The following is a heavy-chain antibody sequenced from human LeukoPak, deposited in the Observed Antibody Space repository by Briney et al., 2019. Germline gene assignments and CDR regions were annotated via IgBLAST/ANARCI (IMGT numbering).Heavy chain of an antibody. Sequence: NPSGTLSLTCTVSGGSISSYYWSWIRQPPGKGLEWIGYIYYSGSTNYNPSLKSRVTISVDTSKNQFSLKLSSVTAADTAVYYCARSPDYLERRSGYFDYWGQGTLVTVSS. CDR2: IYYSGST. J-gene: IGHJ4*02. CDR1: GGSISSYY. CDR3: ARSPDYLERRSGYFDY. V-gene: IGHV4-59*01. D-gene: IGHD1-1*01.